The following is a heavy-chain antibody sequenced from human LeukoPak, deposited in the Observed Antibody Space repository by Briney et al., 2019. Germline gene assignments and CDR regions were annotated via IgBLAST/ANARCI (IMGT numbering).Heavy chain of an antibody. CDR2: INHSGST. Sequence: PSETLSLTCAVYGGSFSGYYWSWIRQPPGKGLEWIGEINHSGSTNYNPSLKSRVTISVDTSKNQFSLKLGSVTAADTAVYYCARSAATGTHNWFDPWGQGTLVTVSS. V-gene: IGHV4-34*01. CDR3: ARSAATGTHNWFDP. D-gene: IGHD6-13*01. J-gene: IGHJ5*02. CDR1: GGSFSGYY.